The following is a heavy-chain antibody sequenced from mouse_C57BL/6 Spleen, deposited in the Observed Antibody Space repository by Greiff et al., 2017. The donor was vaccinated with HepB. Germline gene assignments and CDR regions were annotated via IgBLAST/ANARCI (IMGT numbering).Heavy chain of an antibody. D-gene: IGHD4-1*01. V-gene: IGHV14-4*01. CDR1: GFNIKDYY. J-gene: IGHJ1*03. CDR3: TAGLTGNWYFDV. Sequence: EVQLQQSGAELVRPGASVKLSCTASGFNIKDYYMHWVKQRPEQGLEWIGWIDPENGDTEYASKFQGKATMTADTSSNTAYLQLSSLTSEDAAVYYCTAGLTGNWYFDVWGTGTTVTVSS. CDR2: IDPENGDT.